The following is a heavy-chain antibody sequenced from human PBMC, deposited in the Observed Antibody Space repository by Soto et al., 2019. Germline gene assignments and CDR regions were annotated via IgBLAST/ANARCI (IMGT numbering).Heavy chain of an antibody. CDR3: ARRQAYYYDSSGYYYSDAFDI. V-gene: IGHV1-69*13. Sequence: SSVKVSCKASGGTFSSYAISWVRQAPGQGLEWMGGIIPIFGTANYAQKFQGRVTITADESTSTAYMELSSLRSEDTAVYYCARRQAYYYDSSGYYYSDAFDIWGQGTMVTVSS. J-gene: IGHJ3*02. CDR1: GGTFSSYA. D-gene: IGHD3-22*01. CDR2: IIPIFGTA.